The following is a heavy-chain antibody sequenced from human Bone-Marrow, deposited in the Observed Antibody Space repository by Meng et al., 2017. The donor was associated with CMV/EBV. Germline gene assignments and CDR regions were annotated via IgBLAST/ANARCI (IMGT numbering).Heavy chain of an antibody. J-gene: IGHJ6*02. Sequence: GGSLRLSCAASGFTFDDSAMHWVRQAPGRSLEWVSLISWDGDDTYYAGSVKGRFTISRDNTKDSLYLQMNSLRAEDTAVYYCARDSISLTIFGVVRYGMDVWGQGTTVTVSS. CDR1: GFTFDDSA. CDR3: ARDSISLTIFGVVRYGMDV. D-gene: IGHD3-3*01. CDR2: ISWDGDDT. V-gene: IGHV3-43D*03.